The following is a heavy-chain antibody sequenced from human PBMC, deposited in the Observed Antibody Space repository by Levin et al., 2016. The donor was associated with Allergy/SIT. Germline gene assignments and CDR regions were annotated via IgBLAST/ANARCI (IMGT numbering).Heavy chain of an antibody. CDR2: IKQDGSEK. D-gene: IGHD2-2*01. CDR3: ARDQAQLLSTLYYYYYMDV. CDR1: GFTFSSYW. J-gene: IGHJ6*03. Sequence: GGSLRLSCAASGFTFSSYWMSWVRQAPGKGLEWVANIKQDGSEKYYVDSVKGRFTISRDNAKNSLYLQMNSLRAEDTAVYYCARDQAQLLSTLYYYYYMDVWGKGTTVTVSS. V-gene: IGHV3-7*01.